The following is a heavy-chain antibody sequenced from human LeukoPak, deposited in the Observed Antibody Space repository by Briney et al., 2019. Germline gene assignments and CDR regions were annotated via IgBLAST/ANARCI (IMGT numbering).Heavy chain of an antibody. J-gene: IGHJ4*02. CDR1: GFTFSSYG. CDR3: AKEATATTLLPYYFDY. Sequence: PGRSLRLSCAASGFTFSSYGMHWVRQAPGKGLEWVAVISYDGSNKYYADSVKGRFTIPRDNSKNTLYLQMNSLRAEDTAVYYCAKEATATTLLPYYFDYWGQGTLVTVSS. V-gene: IGHV3-30*18. CDR2: ISYDGSNK. D-gene: IGHD5-12*01.